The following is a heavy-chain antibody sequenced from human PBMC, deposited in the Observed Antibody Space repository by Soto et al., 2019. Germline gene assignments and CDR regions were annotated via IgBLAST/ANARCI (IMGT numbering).Heavy chain of an antibody. CDR2: INTANGNI. D-gene: IGHD2-15*01. CDR1: GYTFSSYG. V-gene: IGHV1-18*01. Sequence: QVQLVQSGAEVKKPGASVMVSCKASGYTFSSYGISWVRQAPGQGLEWMGWINTANGNIKQTQNLQGRVTMSTDTSTSTAYMELRSLRSDDTAVDYCAREYCRGDRCYDVDYWGQGTLITVSS. CDR3: AREYCRGDRCYDVDY. J-gene: IGHJ4*02.